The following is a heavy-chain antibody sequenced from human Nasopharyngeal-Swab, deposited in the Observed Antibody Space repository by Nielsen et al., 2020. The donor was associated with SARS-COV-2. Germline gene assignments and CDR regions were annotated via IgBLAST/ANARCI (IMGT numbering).Heavy chain of an antibody. Sequence: GSLRLSCAASGFTFSSYAMSWVRQAPGKGLEWVSVIYSGGSSTYYADSVKGRFTISRDNSKNTLYLQMNSLRAEDTAVYYCAKWGGLFAPPFDYWGQGTLVTVSS. D-gene: IGHD3-16*01. CDR1: GFTFSSYA. CDR3: AKWGGLFAPPFDY. J-gene: IGHJ4*02. CDR2: IYSGGSST. V-gene: IGHV3-23*03.